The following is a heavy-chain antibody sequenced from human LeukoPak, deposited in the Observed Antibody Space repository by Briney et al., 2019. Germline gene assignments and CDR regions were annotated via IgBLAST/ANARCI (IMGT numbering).Heavy chain of an antibody. Sequence: GGSLRLSCAASGFTFSDSAMYWVRQASGKGLEWVGRIRSKGNSYATAYAESVKGRFTISRDDSKNTAYLQMNSLKTEDTAVYYCTTRRPDYYDGSGYHFEYWGQGTLVTVSS. J-gene: IGHJ4*02. CDR1: GFTFSDSA. CDR2: IRSKGNSYAT. V-gene: IGHV3-73*01. D-gene: IGHD3-22*01. CDR3: TTRRPDYYDGSGYHFEY.